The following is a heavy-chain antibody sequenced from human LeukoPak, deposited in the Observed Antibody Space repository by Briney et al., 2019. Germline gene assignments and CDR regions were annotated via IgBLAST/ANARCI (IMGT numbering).Heavy chain of an antibody. CDR1: GFTFSSYA. J-gene: IGHJ4*02. CDR3: AKDLGLPGYDSSGSGLDY. Sequence: GGSLRLSCAASGFTFSSYAMSWVRQAPGKGLEWVSAISSSGGSTYCADSVKGRFTISRDNSKNTLYLQMNSLRAEDTAVYYCAKDLGLPGYDSSGSGLDYWGQGTLVTVSS. D-gene: IGHD3-22*01. V-gene: IGHV3-23*01. CDR2: ISSSGGST.